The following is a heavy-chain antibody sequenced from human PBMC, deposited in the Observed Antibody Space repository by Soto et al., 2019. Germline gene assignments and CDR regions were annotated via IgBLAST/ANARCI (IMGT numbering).Heavy chain of an antibody. CDR3: ARGVSGGTNYYYYMDV. CDR2: MNPNSGNT. D-gene: IGHD1-1*01. J-gene: IGHJ6*03. V-gene: IGHV1-8*02. Sequence: ASVKVSCKASGYTFTSYDINWVRQATGQGLEWMGWMNPNSGNTGYAQKFQGRVTMTRNTSISTAYMELSSLRSEDTAVYYCARGVSGGTNYYYYMDVWGKGTTVTVSS. CDR1: GYTFTSYD.